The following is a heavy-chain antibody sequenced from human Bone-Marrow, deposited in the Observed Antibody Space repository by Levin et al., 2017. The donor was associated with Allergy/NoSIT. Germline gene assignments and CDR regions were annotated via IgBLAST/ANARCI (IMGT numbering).Heavy chain of an antibody. CDR2: LNPNSGGT. V-gene: IGHV1-2*02. CDR1: GYTFTGYY. J-gene: IGHJ4*02. Sequence: ASVKVSCKPSGYTFTGYYMHWVRQAPGQRLEWMGWLNPNSGGTSYAQKFQGRVTMTRDTSISTVYMELSRLRSDDTAVYYCATGYNYAYLDYWGQGTLVTVSS. CDR3: ATGYNYAYLDY. D-gene: IGHD5-18*01.